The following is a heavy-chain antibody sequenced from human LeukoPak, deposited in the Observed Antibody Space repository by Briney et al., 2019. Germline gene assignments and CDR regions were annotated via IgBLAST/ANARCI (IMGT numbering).Heavy chain of an antibody. D-gene: IGHD3-3*01. J-gene: IGHJ6*02. CDR1: GYTFTSYD. CDR3: ARGRRMNYDFWSGYYKYGMDV. CDR2: MNPNSGNT. Sequence: GASVKVSCKASGYTFTSYDINWVRQATGQGLEWMGWMNPNSGNTGYAQKFQGRVTMTRNTSMSTAYMELSSLRSEDTAVYYCARGRRMNYDFWSGYYKYGMDVWGQGTTVTVSS. V-gene: IGHV1-8*01.